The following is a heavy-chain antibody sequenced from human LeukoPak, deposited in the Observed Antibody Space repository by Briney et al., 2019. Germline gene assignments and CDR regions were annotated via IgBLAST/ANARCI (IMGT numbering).Heavy chain of an antibody. CDR1: GFTFSSHA. CDR2: ISYDGSNK. D-gene: IGHD5-18*01. Sequence: PGGSLRLSCAASGFTFSSHAMHWVRQAPGKGLEWVAVISYDGSNKYYADSVKGRFTISRDNSKNTLYLQMNSLRAEDTAVYYCVRRGDTPSGSFDYWGQGTLVTVSS. V-gene: IGHV3-30*04. CDR3: VRRGDTPSGSFDY. J-gene: IGHJ4*02.